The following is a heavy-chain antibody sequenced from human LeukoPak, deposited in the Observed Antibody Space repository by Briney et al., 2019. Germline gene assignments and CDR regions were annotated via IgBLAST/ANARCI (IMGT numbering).Heavy chain of an antibody. V-gene: IGHV3-74*01. J-gene: IGHJ6*02. CDR2: INSGGGRA. CDR1: GVTFSSYW. D-gene: IGHD2-2*01. CDR3: ARGGYCSSTACAEGDV. Sequence: GGSLRLSCAASGVTFSSYWMHWVRQAPGKGLLWVSRINSGGGRAIYADSVKGRFTSTRDNATNMLYLQMNGLTGEDTAVYYCARGGYCSSTACAEGDVWGQGTTVTVSS.